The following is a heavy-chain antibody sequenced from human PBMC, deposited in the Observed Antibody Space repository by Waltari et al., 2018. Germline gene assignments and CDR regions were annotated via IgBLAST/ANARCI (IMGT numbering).Heavy chain of an antibody. J-gene: IGHJ6*03. CDR2: INTNDRSK. D-gene: IGHD3-16*01. CDR1: GFSFGSYE. Sequence: EVQLVESGGGLVQPGGSLRLSCVAWGFSFGSYEMIWVRQAPGKGLEMVSYINTNDRSKYYANSVKGRFTISRDNAKNSLYLQMNSLRAEDTAVYYCARVGGYYYYYMDVWGKGTTVTVSS. CDR3: ARVGGYYYYYMDV. V-gene: IGHV3-48*03.